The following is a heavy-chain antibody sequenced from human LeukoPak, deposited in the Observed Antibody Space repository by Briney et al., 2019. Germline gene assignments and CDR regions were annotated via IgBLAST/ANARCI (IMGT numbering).Heavy chain of an antibody. Sequence: GGSLRLSCAASGFTFSSYSMNWVRQAPGKGLEWVSYISSSSSTIYYADSVKGRFTISRDNAKNSLYLQMNSLRAEDTAVYYCARDRVDYYDSSGRGGFDYWGQGTLVTVSS. J-gene: IGHJ4*02. CDR1: GFTFSSYS. D-gene: IGHD3-22*01. V-gene: IGHV3-48*04. CDR3: ARDRVDYYDSSGRGGFDY. CDR2: ISSSSSTI.